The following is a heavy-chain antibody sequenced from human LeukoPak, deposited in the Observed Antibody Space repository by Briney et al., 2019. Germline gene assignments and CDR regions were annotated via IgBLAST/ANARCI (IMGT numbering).Heavy chain of an antibody. CDR2: IYHSGST. D-gene: IGHD6-13*01. V-gene: IGHV4-30-2*01. J-gene: IGHJ4*02. CDR1: GGSISSGGYY. CDR3: ASEAAAGTWDY. Sequence: SQTLSLTCTVSGGSISSGGYYWSWIRQPPGKGLEWIGEIYHSGSTNYNPSLKSRVTISVDKSKNQFSLKLSSVTAADTAVYYCASEAAAGTWDYWGQGTLVTVSS.